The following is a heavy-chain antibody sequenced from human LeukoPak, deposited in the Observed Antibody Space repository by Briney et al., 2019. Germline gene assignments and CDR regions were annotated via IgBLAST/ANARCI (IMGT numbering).Heavy chain of an antibody. J-gene: IGHJ4*02. CDR3: ARVPNLDRRYYYGSGTEPYFDY. Sequence: SVKVSCKASGGTFSSYAISWVRQAPGQGLEWMGGIIPIFGTANYAQKFQGRVTTTADKSTSTAYMELSSLRSEDTAVYYCARVPNLDRRYYYGSGTEPYFDYWGQGTLVTVSS. CDR2: IIPIFGTA. D-gene: IGHD3-10*01. V-gene: IGHV1-69*06. CDR1: GGTFSSYA.